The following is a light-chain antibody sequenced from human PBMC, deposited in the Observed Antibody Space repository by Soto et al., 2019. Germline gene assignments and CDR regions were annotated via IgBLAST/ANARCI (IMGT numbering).Light chain of an antibody. CDR3: QQYKNWPPIT. V-gene: IGKV3-15*01. J-gene: IGKJ5*01. CDR2: GAS. Sequence: DIVMTQSPATLSLSPGERATLSCRASQSVSSYLAWYQQKPGQAPRLLIYGASTRATGTPARFSGSGSGTEFTLTISSLQSEDFAVYYCQQYKNWPPITFGQGTRPEIK. CDR1: QSVSSY.